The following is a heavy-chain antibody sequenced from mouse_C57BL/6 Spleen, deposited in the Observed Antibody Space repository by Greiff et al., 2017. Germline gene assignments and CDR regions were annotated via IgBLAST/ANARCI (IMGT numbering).Heavy chain of an antibody. V-gene: IGHV2-2*01. CDR1: GFSLTSYG. J-gene: IGHJ3*01. CDR2: IWSGGST. CDR3: ARNEDGSSFAY. D-gene: IGHD1-1*01. Sequence: VQVVESGPGLVQPSQSLSITCTVSGFSLTSYGVHWVRQSPGKGLEWLGVIWSGGSTDYNAAFISRLSISKDNSKSQVFFKMNSLQADDTAIYYCARNEDGSSFAYWGQGTLVTVSA.